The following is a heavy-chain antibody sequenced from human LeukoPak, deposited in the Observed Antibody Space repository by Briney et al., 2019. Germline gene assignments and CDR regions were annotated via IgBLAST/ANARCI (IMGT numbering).Heavy chain of an antibody. V-gene: IGHV4-59*08. CDR3: ARHYYDGSSYYHLDY. J-gene: IGHJ4*02. D-gene: IGHD3-22*01. CDR2: IYYSGST. Sequence: KPSEGPSLTRTGSGGSLSGYYWGWIRQPPRKGLEWVWYIYYSGSTNHNPSLKSRVAISIDTSKNQFSLSLSSVTAADTAVYYCARHYYDGSSYYHLDYWGQGTLVTVSS. CDR1: GGSLSGYY.